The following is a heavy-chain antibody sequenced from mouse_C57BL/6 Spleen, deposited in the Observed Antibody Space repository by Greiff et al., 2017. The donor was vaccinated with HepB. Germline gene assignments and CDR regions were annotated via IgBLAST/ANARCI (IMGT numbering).Heavy chain of an antibody. Sequence: VKLQESDAELVKPGASVKISCKVSGYTFTDHTIHWMKQRPEQGLEWIGYIYPRDGSTKYNEKFKGKATLTADKSSSTAYMQLNSLTSEDSAVYFCARGGDGYYYFDYWGQGTTLTVSS. D-gene: IGHD2-3*01. CDR2: IYPRDGST. CDR3: ARGGDGYYYFDY. V-gene: IGHV1-78*01. CDR1: GYTFTDHT. J-gene: IGHJ2*01.